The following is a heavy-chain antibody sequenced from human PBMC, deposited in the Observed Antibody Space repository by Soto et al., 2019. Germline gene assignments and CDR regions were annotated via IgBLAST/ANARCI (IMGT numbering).Heavy chain of an antibody. V-gene: IGHV4-59*01. Sequence: XATLSLTFTVSGGSISSYYWSWIRQPPGKGLEWIGYIYYSGSTNYNPSLKSRVTISVDTSKNQFSLKLSSVTAADTAVYYCATNGRDYGSGSYPFDPWGQGTLVTVSS. D-gene: IGHD3-10*01. J-gene: IGHJ5*02. CDR1: GGSISSYY. CDR2: IYYSGST. CDR3: ATNGRDYGSGSYPFDP.